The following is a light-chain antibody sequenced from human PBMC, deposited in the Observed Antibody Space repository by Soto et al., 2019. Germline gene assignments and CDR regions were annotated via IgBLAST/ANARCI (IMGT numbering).Light chain of an antibody. V-gene: IGLV1-40*01. J-gene: IGLJ2*01. Sequence: QSVLTQPPSVSGAPGQRVTISCTGSSSNIGAGYDVHWYQQLPGTAPKLLIYGNSNRPSGVPDRFSGSKSGTSASLAITGLKVEEEVDNYGRSYASSRGGYLVFAGGTKVTV. CDR3: RSYASSRGGYLV. CDR1: SSNIGAGYD. CDR2: GNS.